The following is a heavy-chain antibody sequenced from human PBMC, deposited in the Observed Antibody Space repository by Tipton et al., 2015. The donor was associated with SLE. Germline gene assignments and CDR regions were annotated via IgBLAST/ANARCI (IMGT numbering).Heavy chain of an antibody. CDR2: IIPVFGTA. V-gene: IGHV1-69*01. J-gene: IGHJ5*02. CDR3: ARDLKAALLVP. Sequence: QSGAEVKKPGSSVKISCKASGGPFSDYATTWMRQAPGQGLQWMGGIIPVFGTATYAQTFQDRLTIIADEATNTVFMELSSLRSEDTAVYYCARDLKAALLVPWGQGTLVTVSS. CDR1: GGPFSDYA. D-gene: IGHD6-6*01.